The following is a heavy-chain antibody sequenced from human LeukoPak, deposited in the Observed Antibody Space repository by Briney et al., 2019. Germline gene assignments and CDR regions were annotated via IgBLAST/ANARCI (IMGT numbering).Heavy chain of an antibody. Sequence: SETLSLTCTVSGGSISSYYWSWIRQPPGKGLEWIGRIYTSGSTNYNPSLKSRVSISVDTSKNQFSLKLSSVTAADTAVYYCARAVRMITFGGVIVTWWFDPWGQGTLVTVSS. CDR2: IYTSGST. D-gene: IGHD3-16*02. J-gene: IGHJ5*02. V-gene: IGHV4-4*07. CDR1: GGSISSYY. CDR3: ARAVRMITFGGVIVTWWFDP.